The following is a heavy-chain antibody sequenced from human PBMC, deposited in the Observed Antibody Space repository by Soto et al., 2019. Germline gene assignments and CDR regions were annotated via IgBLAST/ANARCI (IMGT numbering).Heavy chain of an antibody. CDR2: IHHSGRT. J-gene: IGHJ4*02. D-gene: IGHD2-21*02. V-gene: IGHV4-4*02. CDR1: GDSISSDKW. Sequence: QVQLQESGPGLVKPSGTLSLTCAVSGDSISSDKWWSWVRQPPGKGLEWIGEIHHSGRTNYNPSLNSRVTILVEKSKNQVSLELSSMTAADTAVYYCAGGGDWQFDYWGQGTLVTVSS. CDR3: AGGGDWQFDY.